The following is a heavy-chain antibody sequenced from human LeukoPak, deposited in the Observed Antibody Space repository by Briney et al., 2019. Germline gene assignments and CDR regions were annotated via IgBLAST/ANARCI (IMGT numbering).Heavy chain of an antibody. J-gene: IGHJ3*02. D-gene: IGHD3-16*02. CDR1: GYTFTGYY. V-gene: IGHV1-2*06. CDR3: AGRSYRHAFDI. Sequence: ASVKVSCKASGYTFTGYYMHWVRKAPGQGLEWMGRINPNSGGTNYAQKFQGRVTMTRDTSISTAYMELSRLRSDDTAVYYCAGRSYRHAFDIWGQGTMVTVSS. CDR2: INPNSGGT.